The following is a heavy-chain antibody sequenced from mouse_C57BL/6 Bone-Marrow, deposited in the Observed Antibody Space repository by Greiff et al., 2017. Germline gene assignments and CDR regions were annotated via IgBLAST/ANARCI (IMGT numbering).Heavy chain of an antibody. CDR2: IYPRDGST. CDR1: GYTFTSYD. V-gene: IGHV1-85*01. Sequence: QVQLQQSGPELVKPGASVKLSCKASGYTFTSYDINWVKQRPGQGLEWIGWIYPRDGSTKYNEKCKGKATLTVDTSSSTAYMELHSLTSEDSAVYFLARLEFDGSSGDWYFDVWGTGTTVTVSS. CDR3: ARLEFDGSSGDWYFDV. D-gene: IGHD1-1*01. J-gene: IGHJ1*03.